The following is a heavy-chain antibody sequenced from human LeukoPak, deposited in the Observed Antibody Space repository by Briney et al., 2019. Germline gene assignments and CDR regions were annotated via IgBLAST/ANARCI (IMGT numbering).Heavy chain of an antibody. CDR2: FNAGNGDI. CDR1: GYTFTSYA. CDR3: ARDPRNYYGSGSYSGAFDI. J-gene: IGHJ3*02. Sequence: ASVKVSWKASGYTFTSYALHWGRQAPGQRLEGMGWFNAGNGDIKYSLKFQGRVNITRDTYASTTYMELSSLRSEDTAVYYCARDPRNYYGSGSYSGAFDIWGQGTMVTVSS. D-gene: IGHD3-10*01. V-gene: IGHV1-3*01.